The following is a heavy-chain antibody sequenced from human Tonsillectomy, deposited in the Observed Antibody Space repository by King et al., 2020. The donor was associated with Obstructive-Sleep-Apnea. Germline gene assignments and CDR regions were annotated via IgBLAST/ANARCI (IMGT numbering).Heavy chain of an antibody. D-gene: IGHD1-26*01. CDR3: ARVLGAAGPDFYFDY. V-gene: IGHV4-34*01. J-gene: IGHJ4*02. CDR2: INHSGST. Sequence: VQLQQWGAGLLKPSETLSLTCAVYGVSFSSYYWSWIRQSPGKGLEWIGEINHSGSTNYNPSLKSRVTLSVDTSRNQFSLHLHSVTAADTAVYYCARVLGAAGPDFYFDYWGQGNLVTVSA. CDR1: GVSFSSYY.